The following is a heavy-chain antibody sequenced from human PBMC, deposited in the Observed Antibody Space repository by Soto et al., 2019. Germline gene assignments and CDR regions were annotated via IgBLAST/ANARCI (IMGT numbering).Heavy chain of an antibody. CDR2: INHSGST. J-gene: IGHJ4*02. D-gene: IGHD1-1*01. CDR1: GWSFNGYY. CDR3: ARAPDNYYFDS. Sequence: SEALSLHCPVYGWSFNGYYWTWIRQPPGKGPEWIGDINHSGSTNYNPSLKSRVTILVDTSKNQFSLKLRSVTAADMAVFYCARAPDNYYFDSWGQGTLVTVSS. V-gene: IGHV4-34*01.